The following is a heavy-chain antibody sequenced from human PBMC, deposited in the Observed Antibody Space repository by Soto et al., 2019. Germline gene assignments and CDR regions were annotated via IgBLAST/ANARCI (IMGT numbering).Heavy chain of an antibody. CDR2: IWYDGSNK. CDR1: GFTFSSYG. V-gene: IGHV3-33*01. CDR3: ARDLMDYDILTGYPYGMDV. D-gene: IGHD3-9*01. J-gene: IGHJ6*02. Sequence: GGSLRLSCAASGFTFSSYGMHWVRQAPGKGLEWVAVIWYDGSNKYYADSVKGRFTISRDNSKNTLYLQMNSLRAEDTAVYYCARDLMDYDILTGYPYGMDVWGQGTTVTVSS.